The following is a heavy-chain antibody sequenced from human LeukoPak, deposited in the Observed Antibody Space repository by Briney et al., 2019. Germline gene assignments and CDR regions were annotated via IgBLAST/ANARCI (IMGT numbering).Heavy chain of an antibody. CDR2: IYYSGST. V-gene: IGHV4-61*01. CDR1: GGSVSSGSYY. CDR3: ARDSHRHPLDY. Sequence: SETLSLTCTVSGGSVSSGSYYWSWIRQPPGKGLEWIGYIYYSGSTNYNPSLKSRVTISVDTSKNQFSLKLSSVTAADTAVYYCARDSHRHPLDYWGQGTLVTVSS. J-gene: IGHJ4*02.